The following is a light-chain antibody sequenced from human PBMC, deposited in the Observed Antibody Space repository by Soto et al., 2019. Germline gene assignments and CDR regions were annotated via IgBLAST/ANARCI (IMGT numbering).Light chain of an antibody. CDR3: QQHNTYPAT. J-gene: IGKJ1*01. CDR2: KAS. V-gene: IGKV1-5*03. Sequence: DIQMTQSPSTLSASVGDRVTITCRASQSISSWLAWYQQKPGKAPRLLIYKASSLESGVPSRFSGSGSGTEFNLTISSLQPDAFATYYCQQHNTYPATFGQGTKVES. CDR1: QSISSW.